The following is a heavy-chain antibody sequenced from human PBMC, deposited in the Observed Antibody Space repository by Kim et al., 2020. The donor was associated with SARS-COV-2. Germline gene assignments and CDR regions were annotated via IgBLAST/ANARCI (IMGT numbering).Heavy chain of an antibody. CDR2: ISGNSVIT. CDR3: AKDYRYHEN. CDR1: GLTFSSHA. V-gene: IGHV3-23*01. J-gene: IGHJ4*02. Sequence: GGSLRLSCAASGLTFSSHAMSWVRQAPGKGLEWVSSISGNSVITYYADSLKGRFTISRDNSKNTRYLQRQTLRAEDAAVYYCAKDYRYHENWGQEPCSPSPQ. D-gene: IGHD3-16*02.